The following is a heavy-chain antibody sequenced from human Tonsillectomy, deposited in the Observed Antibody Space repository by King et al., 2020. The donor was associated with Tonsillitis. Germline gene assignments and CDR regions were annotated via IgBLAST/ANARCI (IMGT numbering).Heavy chain of an antibody. Sequence: QLVQSGAEVKKPGESLKISCKGSGYSFTTYWIGWVRQMPGKGLEWMGIIWPGDSDTRYSPSFQGQVTISADNSINTAYLQWSSLKASDTAMYYCARQGVGTIFGVVFDGMDVWGQGTTVTVSS. D-gene: IGHD3-3*01. V-gene: IGHV5-51*01. CDR1: GYSFTTYW. CDR3: ARQGVGTIFGVVFDGMDV. J-gene: IGHJ6*02. CDR2: IWPGDSDT.